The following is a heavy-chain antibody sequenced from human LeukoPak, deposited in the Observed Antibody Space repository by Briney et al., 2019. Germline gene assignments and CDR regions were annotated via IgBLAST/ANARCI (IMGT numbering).Heavy chain of an antibody. D-gene: IGHD1-26*01. CDR3: AKVPTFLVGATCDY. CDR2: ISGSGGSS. V-gene: IGHV3-23*01. CDR1: GFTFSSYA. J-gene: IGHJ4*02. Sequence: PGGSLRLSCAASGFTFSSYAMSWVRQAPGKGLEWVSGISGSGGSSYYGDSVKGRFTISRDNSKNTLYLQINSLRAEDTAVYYCAKVPTFLVGATCDYWGQGTLVTVSS.